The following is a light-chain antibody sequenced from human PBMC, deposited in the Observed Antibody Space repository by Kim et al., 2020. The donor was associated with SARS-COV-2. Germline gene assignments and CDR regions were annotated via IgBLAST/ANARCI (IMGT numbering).Light chain of an antibody. CDR3: QQYDTSPYT. CDR2: LAS. V-gene: IGKV3-20*01. J-gene: IGKJ2*01. Sequence: PGESATLSCRASQSVSSNYLAWYHQRPGQAPRLLIYLASTRATGAPDRFSGSGSGTDFTLTIRRLEPEDSGVFYCQQYDTSPYTFGQGTKV. CDR1: QSVSSNY.